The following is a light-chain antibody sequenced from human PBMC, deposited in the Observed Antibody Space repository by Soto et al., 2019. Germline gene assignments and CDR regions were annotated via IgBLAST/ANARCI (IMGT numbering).Light chain of an antibody. J-gene: IGKJ5*01. CDR3: KQRSNWPLT. CDR1: QSVSSY. CDR2: DAS. V-gene: IGKV3-11*01. Sequence: ELVLTPSQGTLPLSPGDRATLSGRASQSVSSYLAWYQQKPGQAPRLLIYDASNRATGIPARFSGSGSGTDFTLTISSLEPEEFAVYYCKQRSNWPLTFGQGTRLEIK.